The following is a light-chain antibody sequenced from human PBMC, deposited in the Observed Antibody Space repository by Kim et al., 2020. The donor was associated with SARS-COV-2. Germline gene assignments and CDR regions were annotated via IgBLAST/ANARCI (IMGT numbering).Light chain of an antibody. CDR2: WAS. V-gene: IGKV4-1*01. J-gene: IGKJ4*01. CDR3: QQYYSTPPT. CDR1: QSVLYSSNNKNY. Sequence: RATINCKSSQSVLYSSNNKNYLAWYQQKPGQPPKLLIYWASTRDSVVPDRFSGSGSGTDFTLTISSLQAEDVALYDCQQYYSTPPTFGGGTKVEI.